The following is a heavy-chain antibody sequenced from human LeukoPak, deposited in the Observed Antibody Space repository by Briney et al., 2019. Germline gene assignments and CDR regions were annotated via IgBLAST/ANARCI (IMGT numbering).Heavy chain of an antibody. D-gene: IGHD3-3*01. CDR3: ARGDKRITIFGVVTLFDP. J-gene: IGHJ5*02. Sequence: KFQGRVTITRDTSASTAYMELSSLRSEDTAVYYCARGDKRITIFGVVTLFDPWGQGTLVTVSS. V-gene: IGHV1-3*01.